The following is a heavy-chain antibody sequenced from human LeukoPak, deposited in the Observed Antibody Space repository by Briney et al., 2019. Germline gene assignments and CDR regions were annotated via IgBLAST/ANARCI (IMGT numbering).Heavy chain of an antibody. J-gene: IGHJ4*02. D-gene: IGHD2-2*01. CDR1: GFSISSYY. CDR3: ARGKPATDLDY. CDR2: IYYTGST. V-gene: IGHV4-59*01. Sequence: PSETLSLTCTVSGFSISSYYWTWIRQPPGKGLEWVGYIYYTGSTNYNPSLKSRFTISVDTSKNQFSLKLSSVTAADTAVYYCARGKPATDLDYWGQGTLVTVSS.